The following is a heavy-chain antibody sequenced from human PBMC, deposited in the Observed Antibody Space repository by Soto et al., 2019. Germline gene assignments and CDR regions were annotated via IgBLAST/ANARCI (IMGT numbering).Heavy chain of an antibody. D-gene: IGHD6-19*01. CDR2: INWDGGST. CDR1: GFTFSDYT. CDR3: AKDIASSGWYSLDY. Sequence: EVQLVESGGVVVQPGGSLRLSCAASGFTFSDYTMHWVRQAPGKGLEWVSLINWDGGSTYYADSVKGRFTISRDNRKNSLYLQMNSLRTEDTAFYYCAKDIASSGWYSLDYWGQGTLVTVSS. J-gene: IGHJ4*02. V-gene: IGHV3-43*01.